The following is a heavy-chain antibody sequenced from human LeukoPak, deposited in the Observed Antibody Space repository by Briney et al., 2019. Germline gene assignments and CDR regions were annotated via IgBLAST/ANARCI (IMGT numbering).Heavy chain of an antibody. CDR3: ARIIIGSGRSEGTNWFDP. CDR1: GGSISNYY. J-gene: IGHJ5*02. Sequence: SETLSLTCTVSGGSISNYYGSWIRQPPTKGLACIGYIYYCGSTNYNPSLKSRVTISVDTSKNQFSLKLGSVTAADTAVYYCARIIIGSGRSEGTNWFDPWGQGTLVTVSS. V-gene: IGHV4-59*01. D-gene: IGHD6-19*01. CDR2: IYYCGST.